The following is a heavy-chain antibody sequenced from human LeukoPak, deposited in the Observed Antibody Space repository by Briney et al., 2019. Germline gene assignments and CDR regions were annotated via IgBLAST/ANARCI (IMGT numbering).Heavy chain of an antibody. D-gene: IGHD1-7*01. CDR1: GFTFSTYT. CDR2: ISSSSSQI. J-gene: IGHJ4*02. V-gene: IGHV3-21*01. CDR3: AAGTPDY. Sequence: GGSLRLSCAASGFTFSTYTMSWVRQAPGKGLEWVSSISSSSSQIFYADSVKGRFTISRDNAKNSLSLQMNSLRVEDTAVYYCAAGTPDYWGQGTLVTVSP.